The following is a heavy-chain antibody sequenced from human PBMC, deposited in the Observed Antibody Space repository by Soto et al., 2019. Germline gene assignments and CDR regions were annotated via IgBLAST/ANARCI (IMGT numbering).Heavy chain of an antibody. CDR2: IYYSGGT. J-gene: IGHJ4*02. CDR3: TKHLGYFDWPH. D-gene: IGHD3-9*01. CDR1: CDSISSSSYY. V-gene: IGHV4-39*01. Sequence: SETLSLTCTVSCDSISSSSYYWGWIRQPPGKGLEWIGSIYYSGGTYYDPSLKSRVTISVDTSKNQFSLKLSSVTAADTAVYYCTKHLGYFDWPHWGQRTLVTVPS.